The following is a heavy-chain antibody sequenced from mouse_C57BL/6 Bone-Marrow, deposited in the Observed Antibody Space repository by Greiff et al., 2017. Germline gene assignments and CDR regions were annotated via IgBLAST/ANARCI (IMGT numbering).Heavy chain of an antibody. CDR3: AREDDNDGYYAMDY. V-gene: IGHV1-59*01. Sequence: QVQLQQPGAELVRPGTSVKLSCKASGYTFTSYWMHWVKQRPGQGLEWIGVIDPSDSYTTYNQKFKGKATLTVDPSSSTAYMKLSSLTSEDSAVYDCAREDDNDGYYAMDYWGQGTSVTVSS. D-gene: IGHD2-4*01. CDR2: IDPSDSYT. J-gene: IGHJ4*01. CDR1: GYTFTSYW.